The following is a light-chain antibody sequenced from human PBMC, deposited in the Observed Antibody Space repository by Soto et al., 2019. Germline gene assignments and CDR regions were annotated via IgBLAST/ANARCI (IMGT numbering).Light chain of an antibody. J-gene: IGKJ1*01. CDR2: GAS. CDR3: QQYGRSPWT. CDR1: QSVSNNY. V-gene: IGKV3-20*01. Sequence: EIVLTQSPGTLSLSPGERATLSCRASQSVSNNYLAWYQQKPGQAPNLLIYGASFRATGIPDRFSGSGSGTDFTLTISRLEPEDFAVYYCQQYGRSPWTFGQGTKVDIK.